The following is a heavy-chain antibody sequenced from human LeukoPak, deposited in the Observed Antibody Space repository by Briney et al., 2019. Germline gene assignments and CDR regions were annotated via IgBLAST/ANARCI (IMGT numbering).Heavy chain of an antibody. J-gene: IGHJ6*02. CDR1: GFTFSSYA. V-gene: IGHV3-23*01. D-gene: IGHD3-3*01. CDR2: ISGSGGST. CDR3: AKSLRVEDDFCSGPWLGMDV. Sequence: GGSLRLSCAASGFTFSSYAMSWVRQAPGKGLEWVSAISGSGGSTYYADSVKGRFTISRDNSKNTLYLQMNSLRAEDTAVYYCAKSLRVEDDFCSGPWLGMDVWGQGTTVTVSS.